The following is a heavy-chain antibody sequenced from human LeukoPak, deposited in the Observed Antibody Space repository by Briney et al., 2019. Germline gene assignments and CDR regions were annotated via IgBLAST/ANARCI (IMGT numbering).Heavy chain of an antibody. CDR1: GGSISSSSYY. CDR2: IYYSGST. V-gene: IGHV4-39*01. CDR3: ARVQYYYDSSGYYSGYYYYYMDV. Sequence: PSETLSLTCTVSGGSISSSSYYWGWIRQPPGKGLEWIGSIYYSGSTYYNPSLKSRVTISVDTSKNQFSLKPSSVTAADTAVYYCARVQYYYDSSGYYSGYYYYYMDVWGKGTTVTVSS. J-gene: IGHJ6*03. D-gene: IGHD3-22*01.